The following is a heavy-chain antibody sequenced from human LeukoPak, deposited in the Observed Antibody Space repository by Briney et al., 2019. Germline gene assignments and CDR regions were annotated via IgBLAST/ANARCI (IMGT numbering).Heavy chain of an antibody. Sequence: SETLSLTCTVSGGSISSYYWSWIRQPPGKGLEWIGEINHSGSTNYNPSLKSRVTISVDTSKNQFSLKLSSVTAADTAVYYCARLKANSFWSGYPPPWGQGTLVTVSS. V-gene: IGHV4-34*01. D-gene: IGHD3-3*01. CDR3: ARLKANSFWSGYPPP. CDR1: GGSISSYY. J-gene: IGHJ5*02. CDR2: INHSGST.